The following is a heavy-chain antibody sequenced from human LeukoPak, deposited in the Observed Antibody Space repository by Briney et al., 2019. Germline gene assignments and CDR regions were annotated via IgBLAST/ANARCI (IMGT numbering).Heavy chain of an antibody. CDR1: GGSISSYY. CDR3: ARDLWSGYSVFDP. J-gene: IGHJ5*02. V-gene: IGHV4-59*01. Sequence: SETLSLTCTVSGGSISSYYWSWIRQPPGKGLEWIGYIYYSGSTNYNPSLKSRVTISVDTSKNQFSLKLSSVTAADTAVYYCARDLWSGYSVFDPWGQGTLVTVSS. CDR2: IYYSGST. D-gene: IGHD3-3*01.